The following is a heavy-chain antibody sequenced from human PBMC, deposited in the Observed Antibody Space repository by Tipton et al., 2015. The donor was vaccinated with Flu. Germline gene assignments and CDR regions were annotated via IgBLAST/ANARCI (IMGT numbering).Heavy chain of an antibody. CDR3: ARHTGDSVRGIIDY. Sequence: TLSLTCAVSGYSISSGYYWGWVRQPPGKGLEWIGTIYHSGSTYYNPSLKSRLTISVDTSKNQFSLKLSSVTAAGTAVYYCARHTGDSVRGIIDYWGQGTLVTVSS. J-gene: IGHJ4*02. CDR1: GYSISSGYY. V-gene: IGHV4-38-2*01. CDR2: IYHSGST. D-gene: IGHD3-10*02.